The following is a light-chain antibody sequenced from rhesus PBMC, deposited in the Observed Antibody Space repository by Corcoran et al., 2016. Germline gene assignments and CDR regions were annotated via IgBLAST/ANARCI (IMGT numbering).Light chain of an antibody. V-gene: IGKV1-37*01. J-gene: IGKJ4*01. CDR2: YAS. CDR3: KQHNSYPLT. CDR1: QGISSS. Sequence: DIQMTQSPSSLSASVGDRVTITCRARQGISSSLNWYQPKQGKAPKPLIYYASNLESGVPSRFSGSGSGTDFTLTISSLQPEDFAIYYCKQHNSYPLTFGGGTKVEIK.